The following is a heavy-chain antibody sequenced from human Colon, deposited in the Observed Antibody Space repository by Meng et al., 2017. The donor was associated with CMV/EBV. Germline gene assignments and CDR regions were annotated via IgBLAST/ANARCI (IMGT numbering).Heavy chain of an antibody. CDR2: INPYSGDT. D-gene: IGHD3-3*01. V-gene: IGHV1-2*02. J-gene: IGHJ4*02. CDR1: GYTFTGYL. CDR3: GTFGGDFDY. Sequence: QAHLMQSGAGMREPGASVKVSCKASGYTFTGYLIHWVRQAPGQGLEWMGWINPYSGDTIYAQKFEVGVTMTRDASITTAYLELSSLKSDDTAVYYCGTFGGDFDYWGQGTLVTVSS.